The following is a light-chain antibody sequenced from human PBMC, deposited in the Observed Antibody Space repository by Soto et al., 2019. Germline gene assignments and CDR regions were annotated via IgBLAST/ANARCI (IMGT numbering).Light chain of an antibody. CDR3: QQRSNWPPAT. J-gene: IGKJ5*01. V-gene: IGKV3-11*01. CDR2: DAS. CDR1: QFVSSR. Sequence: DIVVTQSPATLSASPGERVTLSCRASQFVSSRLAWYQQRPGQVPRLLIYDASNRATGIPARFSGSGSGTDFTLTISSLEPEDFAVYYCQQRSNWPPATFGQGTRLEIK.